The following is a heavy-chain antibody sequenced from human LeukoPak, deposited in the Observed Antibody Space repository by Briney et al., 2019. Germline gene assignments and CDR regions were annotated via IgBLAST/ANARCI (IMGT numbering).Heavy chain of an antibody. CDR2: ISGSGGTT. CDR3: ARGPPSASYDNGGYYDNSY. D-gene: IGHD3-22*01. Sequence: PGGSLRLSCAASGFIFSSYAMNWVRQAPGKGLEWVSTISGSGGTTYYADSVKGRFTISRDNSKNTLYLQMNSLRAEDTAVYYCARGPPSASYDNGGYYDNSYWGQGTLVTLSS. CDR1: GFIFSSYA. V-gene: IGHV3-23*01. J-gene: IGHJ4*02.